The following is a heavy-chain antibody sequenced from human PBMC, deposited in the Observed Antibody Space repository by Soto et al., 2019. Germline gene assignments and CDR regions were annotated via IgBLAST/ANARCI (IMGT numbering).Heavy chain of an antibody. V-gene: IGHV3-66*01. J-gene: IGHJ4*02. D-gene: IGHD2-2*01. CDR3: AKDDLYCTSTSCNY. Sequence: GGSLRLSCAASGFIVSTSYMSWVRQAPGKGLEWVSIIYNDGSTYYADSVKGRFTISRDDSKNTLYLQILSLRAEDTAVYYCAKDDLYCTSTSCNYWGQGTLVTVSS. CDR2: IYNDGST. CDR1: GFIVSTSY.